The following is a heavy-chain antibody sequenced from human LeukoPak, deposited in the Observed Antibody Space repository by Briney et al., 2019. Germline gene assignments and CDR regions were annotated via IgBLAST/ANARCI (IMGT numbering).Heavy chain of an antibody. V-gene: IGHV4-38-2*02. Sequence: SETLSLTCNVSGYSISRGYYWGWIRQSPGKGLEWIGTVYHTGTTYYSPSLKSRLAISLDTSTNRFSLKLTSVTATDTAVYYCASAHYEATGLGYYFKFWGQGTLVSVSS. CDR3: ASAHYEATGLGYYFKF. CDR2: VYHTGTT. J-gene: IGHJ4*02. CDR1: GYSISRGYY. D-gene: IGHD2-8*02.